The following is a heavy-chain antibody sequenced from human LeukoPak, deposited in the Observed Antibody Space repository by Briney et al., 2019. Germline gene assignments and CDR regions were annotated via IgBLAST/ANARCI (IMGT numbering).Heavy chain of an antibody. V-gene: IGHV3-23*01. CDR2: ISGSGGST. CDR1: GFTFSSYA. D-gene: IGHD3-22*01. CDR3: AKDSGYYDSSGYYYRY. Sequence: GGSLRLSCAASGFTFSSYAMSWVRQAPGKGLEWVSAISGSGGSTYYADSVKGRFTISRDNSKNTLYLQMNSLRAEDTAVYYCAKDSGYYDSSGYYYRYWGQGTLVTVSS. J-gene: IGHJ4*02.